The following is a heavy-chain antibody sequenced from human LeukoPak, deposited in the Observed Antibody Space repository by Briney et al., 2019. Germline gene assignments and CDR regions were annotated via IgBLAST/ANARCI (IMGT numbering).Heavy chain of an antibody. CDR3: ARDSVNNWFDP. V-gene: IGHV3-7*04. J-gene: IGHJ5*02. CDR1: GFTFSSYW. CDR2: IKQDGSEK. D-gene: IGHD6-19*01. Sequence: AGGSLRLSCAASGFTFSSYWMSWVRQAPGKGLEWVANIKQDGSEKYYADSVKGRFTISRDNAKNSLYLQMNSLRAEDTAVYYCARDSVNNWFDPWGQGTLVTVSS.